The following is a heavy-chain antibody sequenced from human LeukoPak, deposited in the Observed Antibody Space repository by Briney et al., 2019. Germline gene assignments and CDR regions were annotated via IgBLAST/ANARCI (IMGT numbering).Heavy chain of an antibody. CDR2: IKSKTDGGTT. J-gene: IGHJ4*02. V-gene: IGHV3-15*01. CDR3: TTTPDIVVVVAATGV. D-gene: IGHD2-15*01. CDR1: GFTFSNAW. Sequence: GGSLRLSCAASGFTFSNAWMSWVRQAPGKGLEWVGRIKSKTDGGTTDYAAPVKGRFTISRDDSKNTLYLQMNSLKTEDTAVYYCTTTPDIVVVVAATGVWGQGTLVTVSS.